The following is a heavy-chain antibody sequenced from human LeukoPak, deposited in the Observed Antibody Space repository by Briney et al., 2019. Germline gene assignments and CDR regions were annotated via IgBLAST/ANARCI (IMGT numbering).Heavy chain of an antibody. J-gene: IGHJ4*02. V-gene: IGHV1-69*13. CDR2: IIPIFGTA. CDR1: GGTFSSYA. D-gene: IGHD2-2*03. Sequence: ASVKVSCKASGGTFSSYAISWGRQAPGQGLEWMRGIIPIFGTANYAQKFQGRVTITADESTSTAYMELSSLRSEDTAVYYCARDLGYCSSTSCFDDYWGQGTLVTVSS. CDR3: ARDLGYCSSTSCFDDY.